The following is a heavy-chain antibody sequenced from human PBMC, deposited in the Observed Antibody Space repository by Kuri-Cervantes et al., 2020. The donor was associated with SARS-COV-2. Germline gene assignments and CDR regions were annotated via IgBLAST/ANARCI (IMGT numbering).Heavy chain of an antibody. D-gene: IGHD6-19*01. CDR3: ARGPYSGGWDLDY. CDR1: GFTFSSYA. J-gene: IGHJ4*02. CDR2: ISSNGGST. Sequence: GESLKISCSASGFTFSSYAMHWVRQAPGKGLEYVSAISSNGGSTYYADSVKGRLTISRDNSKNTLYLQMNSLRAEDTAVYYCARGPYSGGWDLDYWGQGTLVTVSS. V-gene: IGHV3-64*04.